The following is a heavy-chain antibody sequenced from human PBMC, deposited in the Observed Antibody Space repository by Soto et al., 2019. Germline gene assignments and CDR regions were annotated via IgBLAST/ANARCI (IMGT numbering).Heavy chain of an antibody. V-gene: IGHV5-51*01. D-gene: IGHD1-26*01. Sequence: GESLKISCKTSGYSFTNYWIGWVRQMPGKGLEWMGIIFPGDSDTRYSPSFQGQVTISADKSITTAYLQWSSLKASDTAMYYCAAIVGATSSFDYWGQGALVTVSS. CDR1: GYSFTNYW. CDR2: IFPGDSDT. J-gene: IGHJ4*02. CDR3: AAIVGATSSFDY.